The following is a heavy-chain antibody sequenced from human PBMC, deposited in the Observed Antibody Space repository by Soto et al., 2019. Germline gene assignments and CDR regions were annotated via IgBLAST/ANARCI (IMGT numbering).Heavy chain of an antibody. J-gene: IGHJ4*02. CDR2: IYSIGST. V-gene: IGHV4-39*01. D-gene: IGHD4-17*01. CDR1: GGSINSSVYY. CDR3: ARHRTTVTTLSYFDY. Sequence: PSETLSLTCSVSGGSINSSVYYWGWIRQPPGKGLEWIGSIYSIGSTYYNPSLKSRVTISVDTSKNQFSLKLRSVTAADTAVFYCARHRTTVTTLSYFDYWGQGTLVTVSS.